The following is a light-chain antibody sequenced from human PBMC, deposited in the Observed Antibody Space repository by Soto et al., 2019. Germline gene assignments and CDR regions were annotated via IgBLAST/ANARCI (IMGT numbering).Light chain of an antibody. CDR2: DVN. CDR3: CSYGGSFYV. Sequence: QSALTQPHSVSGSPGQSVAISCSGTSSDVGGYNYVSWYQQHPGKAPKLIIFDVNKRPSGVPDRFSGSKSGSTASLTISGLQAEDEADYYCCSYGGSFYVVGIGTKVTVL. J-gene: IGLJ1*01. CDR1: SSDVGGYNY. V-gene: IGLV2-11*01.